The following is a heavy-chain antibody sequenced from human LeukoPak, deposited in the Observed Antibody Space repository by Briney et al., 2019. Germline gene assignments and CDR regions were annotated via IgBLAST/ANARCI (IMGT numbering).Heavy chain of an antibody. V-gene: IGHV3-23*01. D-gene: IGHD3-22*01. J-gene: IGHJ4*02. CDR3: ASTHYTYYYDSSGLDDY. CDR1: GFTFSSYA. CDR2: ISGSGGST. Sequence: PGGSLRLSCAASGFTFSSYAMGWVRQAPGKGLEWVSAISGSGGSTYYADSVKGRFTISRDNSKNTLYLQMNSLRAEDTAVYYCASTHYTYYYDSSGLDDYWGQGTLVTVSS.